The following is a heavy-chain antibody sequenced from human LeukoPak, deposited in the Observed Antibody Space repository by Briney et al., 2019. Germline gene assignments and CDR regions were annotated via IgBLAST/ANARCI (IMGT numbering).Heavy chain of an antibody. V-gene: IGHV3-9*01. CDR1: GFTFDDYA. J-gene: IGHJ6*02. D-gene: IGHD2-15*01. CDR2: ISWNSGSI. CDR3: AKDSSPLGYCSGGSCYLSYYYYGMDV. Sequence: PGGSLRLSCAASGFTFDDYAMHWVRQAPGKGLEWVSGISWNSGSIGYADSVKGRFTISRDNAKNSLYLQMNSLRAEDTALYYCAKDSSPLGYCSGGSCYLSYYYYGMDVWGQGTTVTVSS.